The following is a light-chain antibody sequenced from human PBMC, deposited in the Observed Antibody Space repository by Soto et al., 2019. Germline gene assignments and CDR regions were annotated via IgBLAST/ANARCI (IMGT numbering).Light chain of an antibody. CDR3: QQYYTTPRT. CDR2: DAS. V-gene: IGKV3D-15*01. Sequence: EIVMTQSPATLSVSPGERATLSCRASQIVSSNLAWYQQKPGQAPRLLIYDASNRATGIPARFSGSGSGTDFTLTISSLQAEDVAVYYCQQYYTTPRTFGHGTKVDIK. J-gene: IGKJ1*01. CDR1: QIVSSN.